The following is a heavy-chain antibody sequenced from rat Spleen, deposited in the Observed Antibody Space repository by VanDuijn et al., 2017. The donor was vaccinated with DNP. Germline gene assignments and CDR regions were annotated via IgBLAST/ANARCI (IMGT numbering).Heavy chain of an antibody. D-gene: IGHD1-4*01. CDR2: INTDGGST. V-gene: IGHV5-58*01. CDR1: GFTFSSYW. J-gene: IGHJ2*01. CDR3: AKEGGYNDY. Sequence: EVQLVETGGGLVQPGRSLKLSCVASGFTFSSYWMYWIRQAPGKGLEWVASINTDGGSTYYPDSVKGRFTISRDNAENTVYLQMNSLRSADTATYYCAKEGGYNDYWGQGVMVTVSS.